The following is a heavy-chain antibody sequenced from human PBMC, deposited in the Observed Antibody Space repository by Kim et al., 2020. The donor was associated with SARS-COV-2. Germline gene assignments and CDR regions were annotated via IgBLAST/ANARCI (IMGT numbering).Heavy chain of an antibody. CDR1: GFTFSSYA. CDR2: IGSGGGAT. V-gene: IGHV3-23*01. J-gene: IGHJ4*02. CDR3: AKRGSCTNHNCFLDS. Sequence: GGSLRLSCAASGFTFSSYAMSWVRQAPAQGLEWVSIIGSGGGATFYADSVKGRFTISRDNSKNTLYLQLRSLRAEDTAVYYCAKRGSCTNHNCFLDSWGQGTQVTVSS. D-gene: IGHD2-8*01.